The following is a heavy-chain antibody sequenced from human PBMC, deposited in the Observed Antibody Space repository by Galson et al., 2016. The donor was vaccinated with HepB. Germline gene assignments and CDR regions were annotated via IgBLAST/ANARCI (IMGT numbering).Heavy chain of an antibody. D-gene: IGHD2-15*01. Sequence: PALVKPTQTLTLTCTFSGSSLRNLGVGVGWIRQPPGKALELLALIYWNDEERYSPSLRSRLTITKATSRNQVVLTMTNMDPVDTSTYYCVHEGYCDGGSGPLDSWCKGTLVSVSP. CDR3: VHEGYCDGGSGPLDS. J-gene: IGHJ4*02. V-gene: IGHV2-5*01. CDR1: GSSLRNLGVG. CDR2: IYWNDEE.